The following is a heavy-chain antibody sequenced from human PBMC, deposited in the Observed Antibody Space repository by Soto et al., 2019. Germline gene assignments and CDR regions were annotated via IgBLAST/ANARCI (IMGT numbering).Heavy chain of an antibody. J-gene: IGHJ4*02. D-gene: IGHD2-21*02. V-gene: IGHV4-39*01. CDR3: ARQRTTVVTQAYFDH. CDR1: GESISSSSYY. CDR2: IYYN. Sequence: SETLSLTCIVSGESISSSSYYWGWIRQPPGKGLEWVGSIYYNPSFKSRVTISIDTSKNQFSLKLSSVTATDTAVYYCARQRTTVVTQAYFDHWGQGALVTVSS.